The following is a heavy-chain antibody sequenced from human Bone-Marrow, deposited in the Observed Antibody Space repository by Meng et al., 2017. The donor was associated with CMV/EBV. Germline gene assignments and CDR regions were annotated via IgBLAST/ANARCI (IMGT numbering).Heavy chain of an antibody. V-gene: IGHV1-2*02. Sequence: ASVKVSCKTSGFYFSDHFMHWVRQAPGQGLEWMGWIKPDSGATNYAQTFRGRVTMTTDSSISTAYMELIRLTSDDTAVYYCARDHHWGADYWGQGTRVTVSS. J-gene: IGHJ4*02. D-gene: IGHD3-16*01. CDR3: ARDHHWGADY. CDR2: IKPDSGAT. CDR1: GFYFSDHF.